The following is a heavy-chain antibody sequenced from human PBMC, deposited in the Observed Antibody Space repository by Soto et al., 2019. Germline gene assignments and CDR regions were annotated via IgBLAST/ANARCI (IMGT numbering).Heavy chain of an antibody. Sequence: GGSLRLSCAASGFPFDDYAMHWVRQAPGKGLEWVSFISWDGDITYYADSVKGRFTISRDNSQNSLYLQMNSLRGEDTAFYYWAKGGGYTYGLFDYWGQGTHVTVS. V-gene: IGHV3-43D*04. CDR2: ISWDGDIT. D-gene: IGHD5-18*01. CDR3: AKGGGYTYGLFDY. J-gene: IGHJ4*02. CDR1: GFPFDDYA.